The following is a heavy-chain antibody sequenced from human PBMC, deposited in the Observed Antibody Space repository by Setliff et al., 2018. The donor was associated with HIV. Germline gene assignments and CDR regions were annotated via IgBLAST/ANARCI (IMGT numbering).Heavy chain of an antibody. CDR3: ARSARKQGYYYYYYMDV. Sequence: LSLPCTVSGGSISSSGDYWSWVRQHPGKGLEWIGYIYYTGSTYSNPSLKSRVTTSLDASRDQFSLNLNSVTAADTAVYYCARSARKQGYYYYYYMDVWGKGITVTVSS. CDR1: GGSISSSGDY. CDR2: IYYTGST. J-gene: IGHJ6*03. V-gene: IGHV4-31*03.